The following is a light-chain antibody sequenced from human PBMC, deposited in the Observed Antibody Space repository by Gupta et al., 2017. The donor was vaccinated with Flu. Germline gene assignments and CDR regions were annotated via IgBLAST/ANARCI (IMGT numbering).Light chain of an antibody. CDR2: SDY. J-gene: IGLJ2*01. CDR1: RSNSGSNP. CDR3: AAWDDGLNGVV. Sequence: QPVVTQPPSASGTPGQRVTISCSGSRSNSGSNPVNWYQQLPGSAPRLLIFSDYQRPSSVPDRFSGSKSGTSASLAISGLHSDDEADYYCAAWDDGLNGVVFGGGTKLTVL. V-gene: IGLV1-44*01.